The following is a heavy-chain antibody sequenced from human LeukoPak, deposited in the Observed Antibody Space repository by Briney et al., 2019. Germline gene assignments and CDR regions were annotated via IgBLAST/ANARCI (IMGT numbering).Heavy chain of an antibody. D-gene: IGHD5-12*01. CDR3: AKSIDSGYYAYYYGMDV. Sequence: PGGSLRLSCAASGFTFSSYAMSWVRQAPGKGLEWVSAISGSGGSTYYADSVKGRFTISRDNSKNTLYLQMNSLRAEDTAVYYCAKSIDSGYYAYYYGMDVWGQGTTVTVSS. CDR1: GFTFSSYA. CDR2: ISGSGGST. V-gene: IGHV3-23*01. J-gene: IGHJ6*02.